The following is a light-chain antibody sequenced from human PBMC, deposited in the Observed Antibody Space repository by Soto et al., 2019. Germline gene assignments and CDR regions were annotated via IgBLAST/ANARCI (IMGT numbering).Light chain of an antibody. CDR1: QSVSSN. Sequence: EIVMTQSPATLSVSPCERATLSCRASQSVSSNLAWYQQKPGQAPRLLIYGASTRATGFPARFSGSGSGTDFTLTISSLQSEDFAVYYCQQYDNWPWTFGQGTKVDTK. CDR2: GAS. V-gene: IGKV3-15*01. CDR3: QQYDNWPWT. J-gene: IGKJ1*01.